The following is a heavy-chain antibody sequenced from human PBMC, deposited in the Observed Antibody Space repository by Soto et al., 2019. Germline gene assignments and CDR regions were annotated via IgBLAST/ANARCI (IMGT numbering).Heavy chain of an antibody. V-gene: IGHV2-70*11. CDR3: ARMITFGDVLQQFAC. Sequence: SGPTLVNPTQTLTLTCTFSGFSLSTSGMCVSWIRQPPGTALEWLARIDWDDDKSYSTSLKTRHTISKDTSKHQVVLTMTNMVPVNTDTYYCARMITFGDVLQQFACWGQGTLGPVSS. D-gene: IGHD3-16*01. J-gene: IGHJ4*02. CDR1: GFSLSTSGMC. CDR2: IDWDDDK.